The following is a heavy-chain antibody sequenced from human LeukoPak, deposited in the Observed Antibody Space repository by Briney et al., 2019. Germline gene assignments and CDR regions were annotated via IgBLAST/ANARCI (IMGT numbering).Heavy chain of an antibody. D-gene: IGHD1-26*01. CDR2: ISAHNGDT. CDR1: GYTFTTYG. V-gene: IGHV1-18*01. Sequence: GASVKVSCKASGYTFTTYGISWVRQAPGQGLEWMGWISAHNGDTNYAQRLQGRVTMTTDTSTSTAYMELRSLRSDDTAVYYCARVKARGGSYSLDYWGQAALRTLSS. CDR3: ARVKARGGSYSLDY. J-gene: IGHJ4*02.